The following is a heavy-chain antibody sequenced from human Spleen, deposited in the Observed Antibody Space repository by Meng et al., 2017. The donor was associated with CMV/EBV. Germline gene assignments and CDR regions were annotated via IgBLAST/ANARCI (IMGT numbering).Heavy chain of an antibody. V-gene: IGHV1-2*02. J-gene: IGHJ4*02. CDR2: INPINGDT. Sequence: SCKTSGYTFTGQYLYWVRQAPRQGLEWMGWINPINGDTNYAQHFQGRVSVTTDTSISTAYMELRRLRPDDTAVYYCAKGYMTGTDYWGQGTLVTVSS. CDR1: GYTFTGQY. D-gene: IGHD3-9*01. CDR3: AKGYMTGTDY.